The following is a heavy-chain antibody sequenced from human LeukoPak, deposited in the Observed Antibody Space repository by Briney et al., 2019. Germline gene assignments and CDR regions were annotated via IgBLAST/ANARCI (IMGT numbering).Heavy chain of an antibody. CDR2: IIPIFGTA. CDR3: ARGDYYGSGSYYYY. J-gene: IGHJ4*02. V-gene: IGHV1-69*13. CDR1: GGTFSSYA. D-gene: IGHD3-10*01. Sequence: SVKVSCKASGGTFSSYAISWVRQAPGQGLEWMGGIIPIFGTANYAQKFQGRVTITADESTSTAYMELSSLRSEDTAVYYCARGDYYGSGSYYYYWGQGTLVTVSS.